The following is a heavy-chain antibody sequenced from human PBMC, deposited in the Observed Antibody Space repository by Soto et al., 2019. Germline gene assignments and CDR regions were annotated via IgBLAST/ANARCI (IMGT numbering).Heavy chain of an antibody. J-gene: IGHJ4*02. CDR1: GYTFTSYY. CDR2: INPSGGST. V-gene: IGHV1-46*01. Sequence: EASVKVSCKASGYTFTSYYMHWVRQAPGQGLEWMGIINPSGGSTSYAQKFQGRVTMTRDTSTSTVYMELSSLRSDDTAVYYCEATHYDFWSGYRTLDYWGQGTLVTVSS. D-gene: IGHD3-3*01. CDR3: EATHYDFWSGYRTLDY.